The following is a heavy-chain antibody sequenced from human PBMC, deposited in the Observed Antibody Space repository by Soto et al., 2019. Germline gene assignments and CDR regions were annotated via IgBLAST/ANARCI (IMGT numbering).Heavy chain of an antibody. CDR2: IIPIFGTT. J-gene: IGHJ4*02. V-gene: IGHV1-69*15. D-gene: IGHD6-13*01. CDR3: XXXSSSWPYFDY. CDR1: GGTFSSYA. Sequence: QVQLVQSGAEVKKPGSSVKVSCKASGGTFSSYAISWVRQAPGQGLEWMGRIIPIFGTTNYAQRFQGRVXXXXXXXXXXXXXXXXXXXXXXXXXXXXXXXSSSWPYFDYWGQGTLVTVSS.